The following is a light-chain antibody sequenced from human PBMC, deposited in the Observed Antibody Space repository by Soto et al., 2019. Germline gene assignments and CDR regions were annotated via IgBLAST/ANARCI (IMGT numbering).Light chain of an antibody. Sequence: IVLTQSPGTLSLSPGERATLSCRASQSVSSSYLAWYQQKPGQAPRLLIYGASSRATGIPDRFSGSGSGTEFTLTISRLETEDFAVYYCQQYGSSPSITFGQGTRLEIK. CDR3: QQYGSSPSIT. CDR1: QSVSSSY. J-gene: IGKJ5*01. CDR2: GAS. V-gene: IGKV3-20*01.